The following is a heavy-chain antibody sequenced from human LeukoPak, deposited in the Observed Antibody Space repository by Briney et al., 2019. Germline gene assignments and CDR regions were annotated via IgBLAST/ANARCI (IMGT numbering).Heavy chain of an antibody. CDR1: GFTFSDYY. CDR2: ISSSGSTI. CDR3: AGGRQWLAFDY. D-gene: IGHD6-19*01. J-gene: IGHJ4*02. Sequence: GGSLRLSCAASGFTFSDYYMSWIRQAPGKGLEWVSYISSSGSTIYYADSVKGRFTIPRDNAKNSLYLQMNSLRAEDTAVYYCAGGRQWLAFDYWGQGTLVTVSS. V-gene: IGHV3-11*04.